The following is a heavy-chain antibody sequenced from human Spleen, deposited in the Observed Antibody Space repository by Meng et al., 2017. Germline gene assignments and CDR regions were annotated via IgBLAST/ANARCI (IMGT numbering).Heavy chain of an antibody. J-gene: IGHJ4*02. CDR1: GGSISSYY. Sequence: GSLRLSCTVSGGSISSYYWSWIRQPAGKGLEWIGHIYTSGSTYYNPSLKSRVTMSVDTSKSQLSLKLTSVTAADTAVYYCARDWSGAPFYWGQGTLVTVSS. D-gene: IGHD3-3*01. V-gene: IGHV4-4*07. CDR2: IYTSGST. CDR3: ARDWSGAPFY.